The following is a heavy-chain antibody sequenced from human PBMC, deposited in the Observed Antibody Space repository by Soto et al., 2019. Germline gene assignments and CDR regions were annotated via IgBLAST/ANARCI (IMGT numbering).Heavy chain of an antibody. CDR1: GFTFSSYG. CDR2: IWYDGSNK. CDR3: ARDQGYGSGLLNYYYYYMDV. J-gene: IGHJ6*03. V-gene: IGHV3-33*01. D-gene: IGHD6-19*01. Sequence: GSLRLSCAASGFTFSSYGMHWVRQAPGKGLEWVAVIWYDGSNKYYADSVKGRFTISRDNSKNTLYLQMNSLRAEDTAVYYCARDQGYGSGLLNYYYYYMDVWGKGTTVTVSS.